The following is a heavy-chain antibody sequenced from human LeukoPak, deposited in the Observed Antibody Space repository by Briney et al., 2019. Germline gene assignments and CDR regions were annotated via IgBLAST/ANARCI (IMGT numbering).Heavy chain of an antibody. CDR2: IGWNGGAI. CDR1: GFIFGDYT. D-gene: IGHD1-26*01. Sequence: GGSLRLSCAASGFIFGDYTLHWVRLPPGKGLGWVSGIGWNGGAIGYADSVKGRFTISRDNAKNSLYLQMNGLTAEDTALYYCAKDRSSRSSYGDAFDIWGQGTVVIVSS. J-gene: IGHJ3*02. CDR3: AKDRSSRSSYGDAFDI. V-gene: IGHV3-9*01.